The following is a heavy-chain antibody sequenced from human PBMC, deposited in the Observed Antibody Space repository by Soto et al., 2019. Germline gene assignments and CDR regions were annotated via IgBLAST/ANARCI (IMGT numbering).Heavy chain of an antibody. CDR2: FSAYNGNT. D-gene: IGHD5-18*01. Sequence: QVQLVQSGAEVKKPGASVKVSCKASGYTFTSYGISWVRQAPGQGLEWTGWFSAYNGNTNYAQKLQGRVTMTTDTSARTAYMELRSLRSEDTAVYYCARTGTDTDMVLYNWFDPWGQGTLVTVSS. V-gene: IGHV1-18*01. CDR3: ARTGTDTDMVLYNWFDP. J-gene: IGHJ5*02. CDR1: GYTFTSYG.